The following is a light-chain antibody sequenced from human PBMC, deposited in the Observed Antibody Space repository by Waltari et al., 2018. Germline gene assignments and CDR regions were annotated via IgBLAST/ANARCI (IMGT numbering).Light chain of an antibody. CDR2: GAS. J-gene: IGKJ1*01. Sequence: EIVLTQSPGTLSLSPGERATLSCRASQSVSSSYFAWYQQKPGQAPRLLIYGASRRSTGIPDRFSGSGSGTDFTLTISILEPEDFAVYYCQQYGSSPTFGQGTKVEIK. CDR3: QQYGSSPT. CDR1: QSVSSSY. V-gene: IGKV3-20*01.